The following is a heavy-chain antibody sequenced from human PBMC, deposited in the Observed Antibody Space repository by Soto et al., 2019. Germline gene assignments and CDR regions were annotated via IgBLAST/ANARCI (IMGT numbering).Heavy chain of an antibody. CDR2: IIPIFGTA. V-gene: IGHV1-69*13. D-gene: IGHD3-3*01. J-gene: IGHJ4*02. Sequence: GASVKVSCKASGGTFSSYAISWVRQAPGQGLEWMGGIIPIFGTANYAQKFQGRVTITADESTSTAYMELSSLRSEDTAVYYCARVALTMNYFDYWGQGTLVTVSS. CDR3: ARVALTMNYFDY. CDR1: GGTFSSYA.